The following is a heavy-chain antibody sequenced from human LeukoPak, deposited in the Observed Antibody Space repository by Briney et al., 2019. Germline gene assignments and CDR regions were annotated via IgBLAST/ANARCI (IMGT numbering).Heavy chain of an antibody. J-gene: IGHJ4*02. V-gene: IGHV4-59*08. CDR3: ATHPGGYCSSTSCYTGGYFTY. Sequence: SETLSLTCTVSGGSISGYYWSWIRQPPGKGLEWIGNIHHSGSTNYNPSLKSRVTISLDTSKDQFSLKLSSVTAVDTAVYYCATHPGGYCSSTSCYTGGYFTYWGQGTLVTVSS. CDR1: GGSISGYY. CDR2: IHHSGST. D-gene: IGHD2-2*02.